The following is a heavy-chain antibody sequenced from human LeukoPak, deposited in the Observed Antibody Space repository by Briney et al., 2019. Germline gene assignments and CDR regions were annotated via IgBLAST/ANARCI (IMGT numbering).Heavy chain of an antibody. V-gene: IGHV1-18*01. CDR3: ARDLYSSGWSLADY. CDR2: ISAYNGNT. J-gene: IGHJ4*02. Sequence: ASVKVSCKASGYTFTSYGISWVRQAPGQGLEWMGWISAYNGNTNYAQKLQGRVTMNTDTSTSTAYMELRSLRSDDTAVYYCARDLYSSGWSLADYWGQGTLVTVSS. D-gene: IGHD6-19*01. CDR1: GYTFTSYG.